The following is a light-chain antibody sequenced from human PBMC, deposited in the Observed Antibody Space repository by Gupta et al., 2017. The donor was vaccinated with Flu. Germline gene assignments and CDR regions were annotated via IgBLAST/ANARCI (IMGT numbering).Light chain of an antibody. CDR1: QSVGSS. CDR2: ETS. V-gene: IGKV3-11*01. J-gene: IGKJ4*01. CDR3: QQRKNWPLT. Sequence: GERGTLSCRASQSVGSSLGWYQQKPGQTPRLLIYETSNRASGVPARFSGSGSGTDSTLIISSLEPEDSAVYYCQQRKNWPLTFGGGTKVEIK.